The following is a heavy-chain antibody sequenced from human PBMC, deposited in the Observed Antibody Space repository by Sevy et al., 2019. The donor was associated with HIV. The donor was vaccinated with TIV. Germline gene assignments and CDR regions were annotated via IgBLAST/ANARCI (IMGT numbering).Heavy chain of an antibody. CDR3: ARVRADFWSGYYDY. CDR2: ISSSGSTI. D-gene: IGHD3-3*01. Sequence: GGSLRLSCVASGFTFSSYEMNWVRQAPGKGLEWVSYISSSGSTIYYADSVKGRFTISRDNAKNSLYLQMNSLRAEDTAVYYCARVRADFWSGYYDYWGQGTLVTGSS. J-gene: IGHJ4*02. V-gene: IGHV3-48*03. CDR1: GFTFSSYE.